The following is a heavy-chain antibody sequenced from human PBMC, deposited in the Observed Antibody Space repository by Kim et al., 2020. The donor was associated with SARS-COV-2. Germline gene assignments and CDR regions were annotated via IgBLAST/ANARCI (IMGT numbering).Heavy chain of an antibody. Sequence: GNTTYAQKLQGRVTMTTDTSPSTAYMELRSLRSDDTAVYYCARLGELSDYWGQGTLVTVSS. D-gene: IGHD3-16*02. CDR2: GNT. J-gene: IGHJ4*02. V-gene: IGHV1-18*01. CDR3: ARLGELSDY.